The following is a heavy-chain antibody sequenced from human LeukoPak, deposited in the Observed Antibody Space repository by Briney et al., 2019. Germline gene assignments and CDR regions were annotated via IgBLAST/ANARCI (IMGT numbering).Heavy chain of an antibody. J-gene: IGHJ4*02. CDR2: ISASGGTT. Sequence: PGGSLRLSCAASGFTFSSYAMSWARQAPGKGLEWVSTISASGGTTYYADSVKGRFTISRDNSKNTLYLQLNSLRAEDTAIYYCAKDPDSGWPYYFDYWGQGTLVTVSS. CDR3: AKDPDSGWPYYFDY. V-gene: IGHV3-23*01. CDR1: GFTFSSYA. D-gene: IGHD6-19*01.